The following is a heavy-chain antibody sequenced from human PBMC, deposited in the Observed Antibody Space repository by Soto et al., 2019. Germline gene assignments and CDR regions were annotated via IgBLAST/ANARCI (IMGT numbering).Heavy chain of an antibody. Sequence: QLQLQESGPGLVKPSETLSLTCSVSGDSISSSSFYWGWVRQAPGKRLEWIGSIYHTGNTYYNPSLKSRISISVHTSETRFSLTLTPATAADTATYFCVRTHHATDSYYSSVGSFDYWGPGVLVIVSP. J-gene: IGHJ4*02. D-gene: IGHD3-10*01. CDR3: VRTHHATDSYYSSVGSFDY. V-gene: IGHV4-39*02. CDR1: GDSISSSSFY. CDR2: IYHTGNT.